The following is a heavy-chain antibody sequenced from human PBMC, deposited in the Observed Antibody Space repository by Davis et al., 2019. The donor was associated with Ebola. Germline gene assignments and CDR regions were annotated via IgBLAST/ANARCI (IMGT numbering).Heavy chain of an antibody. CDR2: MNPNSGNT. D-gene: IGHD3-10*01. CDR1: AYTFTSYD. V-gene: IGHV1-8*01. J-gene: IGHJ6*02. Sequence: ASVKVSCKASAYTFTSYDINWVRQATGQGLEWMGWMNPNSGNTGYAQKFQGRVTMTRNTSISTAYMELSSLRSEDTAVYYCARKPVKRFGELLYAPYYYGMDVWGQGTTVTVSS. CDR3: ARKPVKRFGELLYAPYYYGMDV.